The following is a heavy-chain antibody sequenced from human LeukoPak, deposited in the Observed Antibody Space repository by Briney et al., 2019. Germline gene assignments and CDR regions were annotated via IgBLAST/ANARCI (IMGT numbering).Heavy chain of an antibody. V-gene: IGHV4-30-2*01. D-gene: IGHD4-11*01. Sequence: PSETLSLTCALSGVTIRGGGYSWSWIRQPPGKGLEWIGYIYHSGSTYYNPSLKSRVTISVDRSKNRFSLKLSPVTAADTAVYYCATARVPTADAGIRWFHPWGQGTLVTVSS. J-gene: IGHJ5*02. CDR3: ATARVPTADAGIRWFHP. CDR1: GVTIRGGGYS. CDR2: IYHSGST.